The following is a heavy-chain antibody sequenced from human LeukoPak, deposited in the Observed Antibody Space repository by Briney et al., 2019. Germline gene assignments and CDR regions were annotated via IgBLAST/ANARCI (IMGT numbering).Heavy chain of an antibody. CDR3: ARSALVGATTIDTLFDY. Sequence: SETLSLTCTVSGGSLSSYYWSWIRQPPGKGLEWIGYIYYSGSTNYNPSLKSRVTISVDTSKNQFSLKLSSVTAADTAVYYCARSALVGATTIDTLFDYWGQGTLVTVSS. D-gene: IGHD1-26*01. CDR1: GGSLSSYY. J-gene: IGHJ4*02. V-gene: IGHV4-59*01. CDR2: IYYSGST.